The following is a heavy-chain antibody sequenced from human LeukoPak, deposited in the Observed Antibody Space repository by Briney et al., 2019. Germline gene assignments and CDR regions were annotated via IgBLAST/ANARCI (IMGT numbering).Heavy chain of an antibody. D-gene: IGHD3-10*01. V-gene: IGHV3-9*01. CDR1: GFTFSTFA. CDR2: LSSDSNHI. J-gene: IGHJ5*02. Sequence: QAGGSLRLSCAASGFTFSTFAMIWVRQPPGKGLEWVSGLSSDSNHIDYADSVKGRFTISRDNANNYLYLQMNSLRPEDTGLYYCVRSRVRGDPFDPWGQGTLVTVSS. CDR3: VRSRVRGDPFDP.